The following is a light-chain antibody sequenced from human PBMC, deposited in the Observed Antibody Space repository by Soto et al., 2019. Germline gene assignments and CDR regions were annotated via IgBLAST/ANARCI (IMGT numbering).Light chain of an antibody. CDR3: QQFGTSPRGT. CDR2: GAS. CDR1: QSVSSSY. Sequence: EIVLTQSPGTLSLSPGERATLSCRASQSVSSSYLAWYQQKPGQAPRLLIYGASSRATGITDRFSGSGSGTDFTLTISRVEPEDFAVYYCQQFGTSPRGTFGQGTKVEIK. J-gene: IGKJ1*01. V-gene: IGKV3-20*01.